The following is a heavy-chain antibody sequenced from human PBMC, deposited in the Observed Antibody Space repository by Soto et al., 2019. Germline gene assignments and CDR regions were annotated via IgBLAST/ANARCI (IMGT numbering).Heavy chain of an antibody. V-gene: IGHV3-23*01. D-gene: IGHD1-26*01. CDR3: ANLRWVDLYDAFEM. CDR1: GFTFSSYA. Sequence: EVQLLESGGGFEQPGGSLRLSCVTSGFTFSSYAINWVRQAPGKGPEWVSSISGTGGNTYYADSVKGRFTISRDNSKNTLYLQMNSLRAEDTAVYYCANLRWVDLYDAFEMWGQGTMVTVSS. CDR2: ISGTGGNT. J-gene: IGHJ3*02.